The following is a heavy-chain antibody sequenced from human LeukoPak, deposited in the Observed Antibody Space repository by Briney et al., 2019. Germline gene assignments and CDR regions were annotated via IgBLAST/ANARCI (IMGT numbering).Heavy chain of an antibody. D-gene: IGHD7-27*01. V-gene: IGHV3-23*01. CDR2: ISSSGDDT. CDR3: AKGQTWASVYFDS. Sequence: QPGGSLTLSCAASGFTFSSYAMSWVRQAPGKGLEYISAISSSGDDTLYADSVKGRFTISRDNFKNTLYLQMNSLRAEDTAVYYCAKGQTWASVYFDSWGQGTLVAVSS. CDR1: GFTFSSYA. J-gene: IGHJ4*02.